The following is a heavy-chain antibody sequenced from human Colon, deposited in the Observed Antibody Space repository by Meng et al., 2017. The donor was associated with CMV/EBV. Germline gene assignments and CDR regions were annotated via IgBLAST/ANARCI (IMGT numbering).Heavy chain of an antibody. CDR2: IKTKREDETT. Sequence: GESLKISCEASGFIFSEVWMNWVRQAPGKGLEWLGRIKTKREDETTDYIEAVKGRFTISRDDSRNMVFLQMNGLTTEDTAVYYCTSRTVTTNDYWGQGTLVTVSS. D-gene: IGHD1-14*01. V-gene: IGHV3-15*01. CDR3: TSRTVTTNDY. CDR1: GFIFSEVW. J-gene: IGHJ4*02.